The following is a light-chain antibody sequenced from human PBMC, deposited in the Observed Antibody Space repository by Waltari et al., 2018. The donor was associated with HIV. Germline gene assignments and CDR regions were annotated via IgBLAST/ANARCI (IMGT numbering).Light chain of an antibody. CDR1: ERVTRN. Sequence: EIVMIQSPGTLSVSPGERATLSCTASERVTRNLAWYQHKPGQSPRLLIFGASTRATGIAARFSGSASGTEFTLTSSRRQSEDFAVYYCQQYYKWPLTFGQGTRLEIK. CDR3: QQYYKWPLT. J-gene: IGKJ5*01. V-gene: IGKV3D-15*01. CDR2: GAS.